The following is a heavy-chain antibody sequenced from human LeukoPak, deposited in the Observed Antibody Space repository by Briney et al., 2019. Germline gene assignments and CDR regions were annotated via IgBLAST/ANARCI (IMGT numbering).Heavy chain of an antibody. D-gene: IGHD3-16*01. Sequence: ASVKVSCKASGYTFTSYDINWVRQATGQGLEWMGWMNPNSGNTGYARKFQGRVTITRNTSISTAYMELSSLRSDDTAVYYCARVVRGEDYWGQGALVTVSS. CDR1: GYTFTSYD. CDR2: MNPNSGNT. CDR3: ARVVRGEDY. V-gene: IGHV1-8*03. J-gene: IGHJ4*02.